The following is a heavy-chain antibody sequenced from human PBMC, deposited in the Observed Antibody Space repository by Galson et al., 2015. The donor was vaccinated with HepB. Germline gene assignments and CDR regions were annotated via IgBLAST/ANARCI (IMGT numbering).Heavy chain of an antibody. CDR3: ARGGTWIQLWLPYYYGMDV. D-gene: IGHD5-18*01. CDR2: IYYSGST. Sequence: ETLSLTCTVSGGSISSYYWSWIRQPPGKGLEWIGYIYYSGSTNYNPSLKSRVTISVDTSKNQFSLKLSSVTAADTAVYYCARGGTWIQLWLPYYYGMDVWGQGTTVTVSS. CDR1: GGSISSYY. V-gene: IGHV4-59*08. J-gene: IGHJ6*02.